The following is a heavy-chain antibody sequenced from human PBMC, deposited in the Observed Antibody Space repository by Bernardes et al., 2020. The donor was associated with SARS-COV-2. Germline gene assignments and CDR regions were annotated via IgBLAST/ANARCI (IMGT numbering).Heavy chain of an antibody. CDR2: INWNGGGK. CDR1: GFTYDDYG. D-gene: IGHD5-12*01. J-gene: IGHJ6*02. V-gene: IGHV3-20*04. CDR3: ARDPRRPPYTGYDYSYYYGMDV. Sequence: GGSLRLSCAASGFTYDDYGMSWVRQAPGKGLVWVAGINWNGGGKSYADSVKGRFTISRENAKNSLFLQMNSLRADDTAVYYCARDPRRPPYTGYDYSYYYGMDVWGQGTTVTVSS.